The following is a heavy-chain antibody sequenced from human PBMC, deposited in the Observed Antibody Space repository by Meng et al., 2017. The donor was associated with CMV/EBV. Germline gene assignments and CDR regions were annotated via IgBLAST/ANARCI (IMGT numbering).Heavy chain of an antibody. D-gene: IGHD3-10*01. J-gene: IGHJ5*02. CDR2: ISHSGST. V-gene: IGHV4-34*01. Sequence: SLTCAVYGGSFSGYYWSWIRQPPGKGLEWIGEISHSGSTNYNPSLKSRVTISVDTSKNQFSLKLSSVTAADTAVYYCARFGELEWFDPWGQGTLVTVSS. CDR3: ARFGELEWFDP. CDR1: GGSFSGYY.